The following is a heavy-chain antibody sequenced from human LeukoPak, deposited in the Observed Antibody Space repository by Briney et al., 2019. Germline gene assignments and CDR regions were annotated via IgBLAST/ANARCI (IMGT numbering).Heavy chain of an antibody. CDR2: IHTSAST. J-gene: IGHJ4*02. D-gene: IGHD6-13*01. V-gene: IGHV4-4*07. Sequence: SETLSLTCTVSGDSISSYYCSWIRQPAGKGLEWIGRIHTSASTSHDPSLESRVTMSVDTSKTQCSLTLRSVTAADTAVYYCARGGLRSSWPFDYWGQGTLVTVSS. CDR3: ARGGLRSSWPFDY. CDR1: GDSISSYY.